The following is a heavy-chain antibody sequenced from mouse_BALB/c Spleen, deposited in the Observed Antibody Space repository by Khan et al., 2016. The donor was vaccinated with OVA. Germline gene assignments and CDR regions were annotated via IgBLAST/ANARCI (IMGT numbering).Heavy chain of an antibody. V-gene: IGHV1-53*01. Sequence: QVQLQQSGAELVKPGASVKLSCKTSGYTFSNYYIYWVKQRPGQGLEWMGGINPSNGGANFNETFKTKATLTVDKSSSTFYMQLTSLTSEDSAVYYCTRSGYANPFAYWGQGTLVTVSA. CDR3: TRSGYANPFAY. D-gene: IGHD2-10*02. CDR2: INPSNGGA. J-gene: IGHJ3*01. CDR1: GYTFSNYY.